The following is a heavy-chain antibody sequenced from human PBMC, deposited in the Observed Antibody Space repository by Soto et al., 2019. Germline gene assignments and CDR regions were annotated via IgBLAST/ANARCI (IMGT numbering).Heavy chain of an antibody. CDR2: ISTYNGNT. J-gene: IGHJ4*02. Sequence: QVQLVQSGAEVKKPGASVKVSCKASGYTFITYGVSWVRQAPGQGLDWLGWISTYNGNTRYAERLQGRVTMTTDTTTNTADMELRNLRSDDTAVYYCARGPTDYYDNVANYFLDYGGQGTLVTFSS. CDR3: ARGPTDYYDNVANYFLDY. D-gene: IGHD3-22*01. CDR1: GYTFITYG. V-gene: IGHV1-18*01.